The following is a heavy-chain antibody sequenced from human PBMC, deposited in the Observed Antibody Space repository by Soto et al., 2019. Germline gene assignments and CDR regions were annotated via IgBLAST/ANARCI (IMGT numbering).Heavy chain of an antibody. J-gene: IGHJ4*02. CDR1: GYTFTSYA. CDR2: INAGNGNT. V-gene: IGHV1-3*01. CDR3: VRDSGYGCKDY. Sequence: ASVKVSCKASGYTFTSYAMHWVRQAPGQRLEWMGWINAGNGNTKYSQKFQGRVTITRDTSASTAYMELSSLRSEDTAVYYCVRDSGYGCKDYWGQGTLVTVSS. D-gene: IGHD5-18*01.